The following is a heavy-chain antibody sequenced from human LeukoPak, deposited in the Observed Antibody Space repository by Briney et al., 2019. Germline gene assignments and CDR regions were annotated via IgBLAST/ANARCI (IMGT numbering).Heavy chain of an antibody. D-gene: IGHD3-10*01. J-gene: IGHJ4*02. CDR1: GYTLTDYY. Sequence: ASVKISCKVSGYTLTDYYMHLVQQAPGKGLEWMGLVDPEDGETIYAEKFQGRVTITADTSTDTAYMELSSLRSDDTAVYYCATDLLRGTSRRFDYWGQGTLVTVSS. CDR2: VDPEDGET. V-gene: IGHV1-69-2*01. CDR3: ATDLLRGTSRRFDY.